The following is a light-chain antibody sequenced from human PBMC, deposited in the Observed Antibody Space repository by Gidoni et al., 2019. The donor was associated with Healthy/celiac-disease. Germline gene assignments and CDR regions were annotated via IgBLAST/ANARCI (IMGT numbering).Light chain of an antibody. V-gene: IGKV2-28*01. CDR1: QSLLHSNGYNY. J-gene: IGKJ1*01. CDR2: LGS. Sequence: DIVMTQSPLSLPVTPGEPASISCRSSQSLLHSNGYNYLDWYLQKPGQSPQLLIYLGSNRASGVPDRFSGSGSGTDVTLKISRVEAEDVGVYYCMQALQTPWTFXQXTKVEIK. CDR3: MQALQTPWT.